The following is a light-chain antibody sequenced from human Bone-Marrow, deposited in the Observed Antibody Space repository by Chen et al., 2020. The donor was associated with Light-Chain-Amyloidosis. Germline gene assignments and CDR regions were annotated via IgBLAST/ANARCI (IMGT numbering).Light chain of an antibody. CDR2: GSS. J-gene: IGKJ4*01. V-gene: IGKV3-20*01. Sequence: EIVLTQSPRTLSLSPGERANPSCRASQTISSNYLTWYQHKFGQAPRLLIYGSSSRATGIPDMFTSSGSGTYFTLTINRLEPEDFAMYYWQQYGTSPLTFGGGTKVEIK. CDR1: QTISSNY. CDR3: QQYGTSPLT.